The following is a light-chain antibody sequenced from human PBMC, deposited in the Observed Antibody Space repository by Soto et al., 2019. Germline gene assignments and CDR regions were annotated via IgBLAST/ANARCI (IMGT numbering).Light chain of an antibody. CDR2: GAS. Sequence: EVVLTQSPGTLSLSPGERATLSCRASQSTFSTYWAWFQKKPGQSPRLLVYGASSRATGIPDRFSGSGSGTEFTLTIRGLEPEDFAVYYCQPYGNSPWTLGQGTRVDMK. CDR1: QSTFSTY. V-gene: IGKV3-20*01. J-gene: IGKJ1*01. CDR3: QPYGNSPWT.